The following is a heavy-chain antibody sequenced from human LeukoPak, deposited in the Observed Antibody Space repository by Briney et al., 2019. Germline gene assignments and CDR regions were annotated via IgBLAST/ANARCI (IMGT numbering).Heavy chain of an antibody. CDR2: IRSKAYGGTT. V-gene: IGHV3-49*04. J-gene: IGHJ4*02. Sequence: GGSLRLSCTASGFTFGDYAMSWVRQAPGKGLEWVGFIRSKAYGGTTEYAASVKGRFTISRDDSKSIADLQMNSLETEDTAVYYCTSQYSGYDTIYYFDYWGQGTLVTVSS. CDR1: GFTFGDYA. D-gene: IGHD5-12*01. CDR3: TSQYSGYDTIYYFDY.